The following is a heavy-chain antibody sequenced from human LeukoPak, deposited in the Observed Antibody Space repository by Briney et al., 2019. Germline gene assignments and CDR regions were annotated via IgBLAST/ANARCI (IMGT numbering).Heavy chain of an antibody. Sequence: GGSLRLSCTASGVIFSSYNMNWVRQAPGKGLGWVSYISYSSSTRYYADSVKGRFTISRDNAKNSLYLQINSPRDEDMAVYYCARVGSEWLVNDYWGQGALVTVSS. D-gene: IGHD6-19*01. V-gene: IGHV3-48*02. CDR3: ARVGSEWLVNDY. CDR1: GVIFSSYN. CDR2: ISYSSSTR. J-gene: IGHJ4*02.